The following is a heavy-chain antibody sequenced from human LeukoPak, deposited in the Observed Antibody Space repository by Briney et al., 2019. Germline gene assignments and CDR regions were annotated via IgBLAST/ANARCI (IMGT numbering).Heavy chain of an antibody. CDR2: IWSDGNNK. V-gene: IGHV3-33*06. CDR3: VKERGPFDAFDI. J-gene: IGHJ3*02. CDR1: GFTFSTYG. Sequence: GGSLRLSCAATGFTFSTYGMHWVRQAPGKGLEWVAVIWSDGNNKLYADSVKGRFTFSRDNSRNTLSLQMNSLRAEDTAIYYCVKERGPFDAFDIWGQGTMVTVSS.